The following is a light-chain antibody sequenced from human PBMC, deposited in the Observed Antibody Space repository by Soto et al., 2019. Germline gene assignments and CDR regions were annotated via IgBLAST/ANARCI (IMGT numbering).Light chain of an antibody. Sequence: EIVLTQSPATLSLSPGERATLSCRASQSVSSYLAWYQQRPGQAPRLLIYDASSRASVVPARFSGSGSGTDFTLTINSLEPEDVAVSYCQQRSNWRLPFGGGTKVEIK. J-gene: IGKJ4*01. CDR3: QQRSNWRLP. CDR1: QSVSSY. CDR2: DAS. V-gene: IGKV3-11*01.